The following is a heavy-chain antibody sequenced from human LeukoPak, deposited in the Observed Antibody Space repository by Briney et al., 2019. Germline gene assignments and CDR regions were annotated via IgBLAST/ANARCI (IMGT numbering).Heavy chain of an antibody. D-gene: IGHD4-17*01. J-gene: IGHJ4*02. CDR1: GGSFSGYY. V-gene: IGHV4-34*01. CDR3: ARVGYGDYYFDY. Sequence: SETLSLTCAVYGGSFSGYYWSWIRQPPGKGLEWIGEINHSGSTNYNPSLKSRVTISVDASKNQFSLKLSSVTAADTAVYYCARVGYGDYYFDYWGQGTLVTVSP. CDR2: INHSGST.